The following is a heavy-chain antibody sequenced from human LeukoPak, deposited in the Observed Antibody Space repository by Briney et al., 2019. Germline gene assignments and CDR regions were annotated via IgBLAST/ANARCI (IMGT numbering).Heavy chain of an antibody. Sequence: PGGSLRLSCAASGFTFSSYSMNWVRQAPATGLERVSSISSSSSYIYYADSMKGRFTISRDNAKNSLYLQMNSLRAEDTAVYYCARVGNYAREYYFDYWGQGTLVTVSS. D-gene: IGHD3-16*01. CDR1: GFTFSSYS. V-gene: IGHV3-21*01. CDR2: ISSSSSYI. CDR3: ARVGNYAREYYFDY. J-gene: IGHJ4*02.